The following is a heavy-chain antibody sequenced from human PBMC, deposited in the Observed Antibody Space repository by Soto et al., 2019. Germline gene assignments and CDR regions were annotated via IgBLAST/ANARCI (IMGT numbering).Heavy chain of an antibody. Sequence: GGSLRLSCAASGFTFSSYGMHWVRQAPGEGLEWVAVIWYDGSNKYYADSVKGRFTISRDNSKNTLYLQMNSLRAEDTTVYYCARSKLDILTGYYWTFDYWGQGTLVTVSS. CDR3: ARSKLDILTGYYWTFDY. CDR1: GFTFSSYG. CDR2: IWYDGSNK. V-gene: IGHV3-33*01. D-gene: IGHD3-9*01. J-gene: IGHJ4*02.